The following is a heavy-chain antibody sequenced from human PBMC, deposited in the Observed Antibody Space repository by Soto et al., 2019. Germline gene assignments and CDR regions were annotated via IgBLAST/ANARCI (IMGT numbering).Heavy chain of an antibody. CDR2: IYYSGST. CDR3: AREDTVLYYFGY. J-gene: IGHJ4*02. Sequence: TSETLSLTCTVSGGSISSYYWSWVRQPPGKGLEWIGYIYYSGSTNYNPSLKSRVTISVDTSKNQFSLKLSSVTAADTAVYYCAREDTVLYYFGYWGQGTLVTVSS. CDR1: GGSISSYY. V-gene: IGHV4-59*01. D-gene: IGHD4-17*01.